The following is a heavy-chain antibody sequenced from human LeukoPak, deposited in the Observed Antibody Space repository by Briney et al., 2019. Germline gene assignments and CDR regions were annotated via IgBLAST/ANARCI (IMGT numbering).Heavy chain of an antibody. V-gene: IGHV4-59*08. CDR1: GGSISSYY. J-gene: IGHJ5*02. CDR2: IYYSGST. D-gene: IGHD6-13*01. CDR3: ARVMVQWWQQLAHNWFDP. Sequence: SETLSLTCTVSGGSISSYYWSWIRQPPGKGLEWIGYIYYSGSTNYNPSLKSRVTISVDTSKNQFSLKLSSVTAADTAVYYCARVMVQWWQQLAHNWFDPWGQGTLVTVSS.